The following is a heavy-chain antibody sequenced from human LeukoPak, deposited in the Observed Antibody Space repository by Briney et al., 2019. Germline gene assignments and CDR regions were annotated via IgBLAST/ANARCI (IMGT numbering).Heavy chain of an antibody. D-gene: IGHD3-10*01. CDR1: GGTFSSYA. Sequence: ASVKVSCKASGGTFSSYAISWVRQAPGQGLEWMGWINTNTGNPTYAQGFTGRFVFSLDTSVSTAYLQISSLKAEDTAVYYCARGRELYGSGSPDYYYYYGMDVWGQGTTVTVSS. V-gene: IGHV7-4-1*02. CDR3: ARGRELYGSGSPDYYYYYGMDV. CDR2: INTNTGNP. J-gene: IGHJ6*02.